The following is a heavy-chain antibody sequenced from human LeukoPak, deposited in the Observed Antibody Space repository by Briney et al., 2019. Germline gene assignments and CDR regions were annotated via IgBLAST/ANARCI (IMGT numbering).Heavy chain of an antibody. V-gene: IGHV1-18*01. CDR2: ISAYNGNT. D-gene: IGHD1-26*01. CDR3: ARSSGCYSATAPSGY. J-gene: IGHJ4*02. CDR1: GYTFTSYG. Sequence: ASVKVSCKASGYTFTSYGISWVRQAPGQGLEWMGWISAYNGNTNYAQKLQGRVTMTTDTSTSTAYMELRSLRSDDTAVYYCARSSGCYSATAPSGYWGQGTLVTVSS.